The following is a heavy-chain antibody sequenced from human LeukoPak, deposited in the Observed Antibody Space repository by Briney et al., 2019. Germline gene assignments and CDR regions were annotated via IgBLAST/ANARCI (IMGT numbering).Heavy chain of an antibody. CDR2: IYPGDSDT. D-gene: IGHD6-19*01. Sequence: GESLKISCTCSGYSITSYWIGWVRQMPGKGLEWMGIIYPGDSDTRYSPSFQGKVTISADKSISTAYLQWSSLKASDTAMYYCATRYSTGWYDAFDIWGQGTMVTVSS. CDR1: GYSITSYW. CDR3: ATRYSTGWYDAFDI. J-gene: IGHJ3*02. V-gene: IGHV5-51*01.